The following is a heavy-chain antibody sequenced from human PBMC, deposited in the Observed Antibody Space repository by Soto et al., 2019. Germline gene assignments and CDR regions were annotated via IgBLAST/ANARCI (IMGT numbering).Heavy chain of an antibody. Sequence: QVQLQESGPGLVKPSETLSLTCAVSGDSLSGTYWWSWVRQAPGGGLQWIGEISYSGTTHYDPSLISRVTISMDKSRSDFSLTLISVTAADSASYYCARHILVTGTRGFDFWGQGILVTVSS. J-gene: IGHJ4*02. CDR2: ISYSGTT. CDR1: GDSLSGTYW. V-gene: IGHV4-4*02. CDR3: ARHILVTGTRGFDF. D-gene: IGHD6-19*01.